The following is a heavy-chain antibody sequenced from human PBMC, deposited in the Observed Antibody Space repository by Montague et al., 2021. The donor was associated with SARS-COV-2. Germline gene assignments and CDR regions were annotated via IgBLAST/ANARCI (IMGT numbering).Heavy chain of an antibody. CDR2: INHSGST. D-gene: IGHD3-22*01. CDR1: GGSFSGYY. CDR3: ASPTYYYDSSGSDAFDI. V-gene: IGHV4-34*01. J-gene: IGHJ3*02. Sequence: SETLSLTCAVYGGSFSGYYWSWIRQPPGKGLVWIGEINHSGSTNYNPSLKSRVTISVDTSKNQFSLKLSSVTAADTAVYYCASPTYYYDSSGSDAFDIWGRGTMVTVSS.